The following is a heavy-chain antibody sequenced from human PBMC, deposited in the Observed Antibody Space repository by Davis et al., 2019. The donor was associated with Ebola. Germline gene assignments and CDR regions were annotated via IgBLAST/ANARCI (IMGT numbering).Heavy chain of an antibody. Sequence: GGSLRLSCAASGFTFSSYDMHWVRQATGKGLEWVSAIGTAGDTYYPGSVKGRFTISRENAKNSLYLQMNSLRAEDTAVYYCARDSYYYDSSGYSYYFDYWGQGTLVTVSS. V-gene: IGHV3-13*01. J-gene: IGHJ4*02. D-gene: IGHD3-22*01. CDR2: IGTAGDT. CDR1: GFTFSSYD. CDR3: ARDSYYYDSSGYSYYFDY.